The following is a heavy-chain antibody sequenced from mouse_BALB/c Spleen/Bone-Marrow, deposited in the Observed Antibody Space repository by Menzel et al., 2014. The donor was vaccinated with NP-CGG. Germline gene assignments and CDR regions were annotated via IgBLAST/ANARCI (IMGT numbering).Heavy chain of an antibody. V-gene: IGHV1-31*01. D-gene: IGHD2-1*01. CDR1: GYSFTGYY. Sequence: VQLQQSGPELVKPGASVKISCKASGYSFTGYYMHWVKQSHVRSLEWIGRINPYNGATSYNQNFKDKASLTVDKSSSTAYMELHSLTSEDSAVYYCARGYGNYDYWYFDAWGAGTTVTVSS. CDR2: INPYNGAT. CDR3: ARGYGNYDYWYFDA. J-gene: IGHJ1*01.